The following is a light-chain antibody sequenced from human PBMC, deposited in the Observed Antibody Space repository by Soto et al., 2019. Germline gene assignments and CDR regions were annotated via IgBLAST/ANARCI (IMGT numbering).Light chain of an antibody. Sequence: LAQPPSVSVAPGQTATVTCGGNNVGSKSVHWYQQKPGQAPVLVVYDDSDRPSGIPERFSGSNSGNTATLTISRVEAGDEADYYCQVWDTTSDQGVFGTGTKVTVL. V-gene: IGLV3-21*02. CDR3: QVWDTTSDQGV. CDR1: NVGSKS. J-gene: IGLJ1*01. CDR2: DDS.